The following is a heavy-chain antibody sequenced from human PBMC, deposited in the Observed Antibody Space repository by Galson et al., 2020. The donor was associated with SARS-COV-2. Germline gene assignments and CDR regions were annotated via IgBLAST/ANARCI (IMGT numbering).Heavy chain of an antibody. CDR1: GFPFRSYA. J-gene: IGHJ4*02. V-gene: IGHV3-23*01. CDR3: ARVVTTGGVDY. Sequence: GESLKIPCASPGFPFRSYAMSWVRQAPGKGLEWVSAISGSGGSTYYPDPVKGRFTIPSDNSKNTLYLQMNSLRAEDTAVYYCARVVTTGGVDYWGQGTLVTVSS. D-gene: IGHD5-18*01. CDR2: ISGSGGST.